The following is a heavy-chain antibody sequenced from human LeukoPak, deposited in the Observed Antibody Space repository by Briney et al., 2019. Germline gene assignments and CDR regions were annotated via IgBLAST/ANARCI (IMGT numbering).Heavy chain of an antibody. D-gene: IGHD1-26*01. CDR2: INRGGDT. J-gene: IGHJ4*02. CDR3: ASGVGSGSYFFN. V-gene: IGHV4-34*01. CDR1: GGSFRGYY. Sequence: NPSETLSLTCAVYGGSFRGYYWTWIRQPPGKGLEWIGEINRGGDTNYNPSLKSRVTISVDTSKTQVSLKLSSVTAADTAVYYCASGVGSGSYFFNWGQGTLVTVSS.